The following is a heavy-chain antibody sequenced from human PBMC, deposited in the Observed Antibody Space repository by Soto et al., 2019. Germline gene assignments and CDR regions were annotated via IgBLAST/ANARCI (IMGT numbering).Heavy chain of an antibody. V-gene: IGHV1-18*01. D-gene: IGHD3-22*01. CDR1: GYTFTSYG. CDR3: ARDLDDSSGYYYYYYGMDV. Sequence: ASVKVSCKASGYTFTSYGISWVRQAPGQGLEGMGWISAYNGNTNYAQKLQGRVTMTTDTSTSTAYMELRSLRSDDTAVYYCARDLDDSSGYYYYYYGMDVWGQGTTVTVSS. CDR2: ISAYNGNT. J-gene: IGHJ6*02.